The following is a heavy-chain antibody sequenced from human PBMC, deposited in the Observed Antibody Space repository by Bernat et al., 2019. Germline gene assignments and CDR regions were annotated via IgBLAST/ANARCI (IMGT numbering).Heavy chain of an antibody. V-gene: IGHV4-30-4*01. Sequence: QVQLQESGPGLVKPSQTLSLTYTVSGGSISSGDYYWSWIRQPPGKGLEWIGYIYYSGSTYYNPSLKSRVTISVDTSKNQFSLKLSSVTAADTAVYYCASLKYYYDSSEYFDYWGQGTLVTVSS. J-gene: IGHJ4*02. D-gene: IGHD3-22*01. CDR2: IYYSGST. CDR1: GGSISSGDYY. CDR3: ASLKYYYDSSEYFDY.